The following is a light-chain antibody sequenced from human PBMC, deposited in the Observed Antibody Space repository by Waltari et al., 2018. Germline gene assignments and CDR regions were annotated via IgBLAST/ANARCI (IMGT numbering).Light chain of an antibody. CDR1: QSISNS. CDR3: QQSYRTPLP. J-gene: IGKJ3*01. CDR2: VAS. V-gene: IGKV1-39*01. Sequence: DIQMTQSPSYLSASVGDRVTITCRARQSISNSLNWYQQKPGKAAKLLIYVASSLQSSVPSRFSCSVSGTDFTLTISSLQPEDFATYYCQQSYRTPLPFGPGTKVDL.